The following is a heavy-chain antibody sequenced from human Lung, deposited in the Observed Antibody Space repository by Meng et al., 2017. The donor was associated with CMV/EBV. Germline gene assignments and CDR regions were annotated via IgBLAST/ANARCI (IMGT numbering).Heavy chain of an antibody. J-gene: IGHJ3*02. D-gene: IGHD3-22*01. V-gene: IGHV1-18*01. CDR3: ARDFYEYDDSGYYDDTFDI. CDR2: ISGYNGRT. Sequence: AXVXVSXXASGYTFTSYGVSWVRQAPGQGLEWMGWISGYNGRTNYNQKFQGRVTLTTDTSTHTAYMELRSLRSDDTAVYYCARDFYEYDDSGYYDDTFDIWGQGTMVXVSS. CDR1: GYTFTSYG.